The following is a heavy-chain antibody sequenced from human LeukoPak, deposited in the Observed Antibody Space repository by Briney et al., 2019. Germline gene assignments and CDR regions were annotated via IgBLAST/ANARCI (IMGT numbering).Heavy chain of an antibody. J-gene: IGHJ5*02. CDR1: GFTVSSNY. CDR2: IYSSGST. Sequence: GGSLRLSCAASGFTVSSNYMTWVRQSPGKGLEWVSVIYSSGSTYYADSVKGRFTISRDNSKNTVYLQMNSLKTEDTAVYYCSRDKFYVWFDPWGQGTLVTVSS. CDR3: SRDKFYVWFDP. V-gene: IGHV3-53*01. D-gene: IGHD3-16*01.